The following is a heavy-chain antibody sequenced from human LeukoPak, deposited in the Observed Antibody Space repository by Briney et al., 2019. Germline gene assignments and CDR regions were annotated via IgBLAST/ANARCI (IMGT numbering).Heavy chain of an antibody. CDR2: IYYSGST. V-gene: IGHV4-31*03. Sequence: SQTLSLTCTVSGGSISSGGYYWSWIRQHPGKGLEWIGYIYYSGSTYYNPSLKSRVTISVDTSKNQFSLKLSSVTAADTAVYYCARVSRRDGYNGPSDYWGQGTLVTVSS. J-gene: IGHJ4*02. CDR3: ARVSRRDGYNGPSDY. CDR1: GGSISSGGYY. D-gene: IGHD5-24*01.